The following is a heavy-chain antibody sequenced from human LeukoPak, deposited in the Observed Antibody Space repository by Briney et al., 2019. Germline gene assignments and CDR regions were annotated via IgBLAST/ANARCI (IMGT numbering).Heavy chain of an antibody. D-gene: IGHD6-19*01. CDR1: GLTFSTYW. CDR2: TNSDGRST. Sequence: PGGSLRLSCAASGLTFSTYWMHWVRQAPGKGLVWVSRTNSDGRSTTYADFVKGRFTISRDNAKNTLYLQMNSLRAEDTAVYYCAREGTSGWYYFDYWGQGTLVTVSS. J-gene: IGHJ4*02. V-gene: IGHV3-74*01. CDR3: AREGTSGWYYFDY.